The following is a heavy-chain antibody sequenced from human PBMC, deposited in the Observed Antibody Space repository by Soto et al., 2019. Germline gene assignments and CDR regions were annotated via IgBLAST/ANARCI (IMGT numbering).Heavy chain of an antibody. V-gene: IGHV3-23*01. CDR2: ISGSGGST. Sequence: PGGSLRLSCAASGFTFSSYAMSSVRPAPGKGLEWVSAISGSGGSTYYADPVKGRFTISRENSKKPLYMQMNSLRAEDTAVYYCAKDSSGLFVNWFDPWGQGTLVTVSS. D-gene: IGHD6-19*01. CDR1: GFTFSSYA. J-gene: IGHJ5*02. CDR3: AKDSSGLFVNWFDP.